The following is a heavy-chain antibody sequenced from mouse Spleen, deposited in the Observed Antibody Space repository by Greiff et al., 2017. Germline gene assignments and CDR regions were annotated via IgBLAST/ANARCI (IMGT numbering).Heavy chain of an antibody. J-gene: IGHJ4*01. CDR3: TTGYRYPYAMDY. Sequence: EVQLQQSGAELVRPGASVKLSCTASGFNIKDDYMHWVKQRPEQGLEWIGWIDPENGDTEYASKFQGKATITADTSSNTAYLQLSSLTSEDTAVYYGTTGYRYPYAMDYWGQGTSVTVSS. D-gene: IGHD2-14*01. CDR2: IDPENGDT. CDR1: GFNIKDDY. V-gene: IGHV14-4*01.